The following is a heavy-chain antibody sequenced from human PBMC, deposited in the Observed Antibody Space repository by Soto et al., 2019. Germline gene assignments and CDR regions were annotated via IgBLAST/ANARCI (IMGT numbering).Heavy chain of an antibody. CDR1: GFTVSGDY. Sequence: GGSLRLSCAASGFTVSGDYVSWVRQAPGKGLECVSVIHFGGNTYYADSVKGRFTVSRDNSKNTLYLQMNSLRVEDTAIYFCTKVSPQWLVHDYWGQGTLVTVSA. V-gene: IGHV3-53*01. D-gene: IGHD6-19*01. CDR3: TKVSPQWLVHDY. CDR2: IHFGGNT. J-gene: IGHJ4*02.